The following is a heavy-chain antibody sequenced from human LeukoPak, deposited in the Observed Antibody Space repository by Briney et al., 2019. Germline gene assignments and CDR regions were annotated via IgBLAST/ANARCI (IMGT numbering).Heavy chain of an antibody. J-gene: IGHJ4*02. CDR3: ARHPDY. CDR1: GGSISTYY. V-gene: IGHV4-39*01. CDR2: IYYSGST. Sequence: SETLSLTCTLSGGSISTYYWSWIRQPPGKGLEWIGSIYYSGSTYYNPSLKSRVTISVDTSKNQFSLKLSSVTAADTAVYYCARHPDYWGQGTLVTVSS.